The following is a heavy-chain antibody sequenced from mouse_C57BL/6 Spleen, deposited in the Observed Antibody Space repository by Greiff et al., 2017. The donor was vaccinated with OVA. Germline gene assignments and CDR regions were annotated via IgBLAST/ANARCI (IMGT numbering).Heavy chain of an antibody. D-gene: IGHD2-5*01. CDR2: ISDGGSYT. Sequence: EVQLQESGGGLVKPGGSLKLSCAASGFTFSSYAMSWVRQTPEKRLEWVATISDGGSYTYYPDNVKGRFTISRDNAKNNLYLQMSHLKSEDTAMYYCARDRSNYNYAMDDWGKGTSVTVSS. CDR1: GFTFSSYA. V-gene: IGHV5-4*01. J-gene: IGHJ4*01. CDR3: ARDRSNYNYAMDD.